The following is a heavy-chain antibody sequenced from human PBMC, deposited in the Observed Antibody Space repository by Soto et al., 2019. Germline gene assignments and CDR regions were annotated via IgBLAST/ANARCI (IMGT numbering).Heavy chain of an antibody. Sequence: SVKVSCKASGGTFSSYAIGWVRQAPGQGLEWMGGIIPIFVTANYAQKFQGRFTITADESTSTAYLELSSLISEDTAVYYCASFHGSSALFDPWGQGTLVTVSS. CDR2: IIPIFVTA. CDR3: ASFHGSSALFDP. J-gene: IGHJ5*02. V-gene: IGHV1-69*13. D-gene: IGHD6-6*01. CDR1: GGTFSSYA.